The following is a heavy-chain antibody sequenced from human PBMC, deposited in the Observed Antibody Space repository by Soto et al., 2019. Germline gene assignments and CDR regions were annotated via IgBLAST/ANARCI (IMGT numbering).Heavy chain of an antibody. CDR2: IYVTGTV. Sequence: SETLSLTCSVSGAALNSGNYYWSWIRQVPGKGLEWIGRIYVTGTVDYNPSLRDRITISQDTSERQFSLNLRLVTAADTAVYYCARLRIATNNYKWFDPWGQGTLVTVSS. J-gene: IGHJ5*02. CDR3: ARLRIATNNYKWFDP. D-gene: IGHD2-21*01. V-gene: IGHV4-31*03. CDR1: GAALNSGNYY.